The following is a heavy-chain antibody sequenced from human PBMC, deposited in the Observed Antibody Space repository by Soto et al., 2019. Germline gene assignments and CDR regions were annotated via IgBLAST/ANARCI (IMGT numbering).Heavy chain of an antibody. D-gene: IGHD1-7*01. J-gene: IGHJ4*02. CDR2: IYYSGST. V-gene: IGHV4-59*01. CDR3: ARVGGDYNWNYLFPLYNDY. Sequence: SETLSLTCTVSGGSISSYYWSWIRQPPGKGLEWIGYIYYSGSTNYNPSLKSRVTISVDSSKNQFSLKLSSVTAADTAVYYCARVGGDYNWNYLFPLYNDYWGQGTLVTVSS. CDR1: GGSISSYY.